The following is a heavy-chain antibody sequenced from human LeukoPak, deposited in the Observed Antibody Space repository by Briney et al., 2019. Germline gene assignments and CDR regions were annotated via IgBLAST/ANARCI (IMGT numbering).Heavy chain of an antibody. Sequence: SVQVSCEASGGTFSSYAISWVRQAPGQGLEWMGGIIPIFGTANYAQKFQGRVTITADESTSTAYMELSSLRSEDTAVYYCARETIFGTYYYYYGMDVWGQGTTVTVS. CDR1: GGTFSSYA. D-gene: IGHD3-3*01. CDR3: ARETIFGTYYYYYGMDV. J-gene: IGHJ6*02. V-gene: IGHV1-69*13. CDR2: IIPIFGTA.